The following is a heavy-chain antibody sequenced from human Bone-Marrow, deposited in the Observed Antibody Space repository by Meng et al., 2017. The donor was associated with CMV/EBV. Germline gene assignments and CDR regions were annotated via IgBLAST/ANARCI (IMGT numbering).Heavy chain of an antibody. CDR2: INWNGGST. V-gene: IGHV3-20*04. J-gene: IGHJ6*02. D-gene: IGHD3-9*01. CDR1: GFTFDNYG. Sequence: GESLKISCAASGFTFDNYGMSWVRQAPGKGLEWVSGINWNGGSTGYADSVKGRFTISRDNAKNSLYLQMNSLRAEDTAVYYCARVSTGIYYYYYGMDVWGQGTTVPVSS. CDR3: ARVSTGIYYYYYGMDV.